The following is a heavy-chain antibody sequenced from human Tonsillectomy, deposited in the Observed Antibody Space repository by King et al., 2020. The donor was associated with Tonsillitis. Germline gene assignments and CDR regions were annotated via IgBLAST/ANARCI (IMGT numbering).Heavy chain of an antibody. Sequence: VQLQESGPGLVKPSETLSLTCTVSGYSMTTGYYWGWIRQPPGKGLEWIGSIYHNGGPLYNPSLKSRVTMSVDASKNRFSLKLNSVTAADTAVYYCARAYSGSYFDHWGQGTLVTVSS. V-gene: IGHV4-38-2*02. J-gene: IGHJ4*02. CDR1: GYSMTTGYY. CDR3: ARAYSGSYFDH. D-gene: IGHD1-26*01. CDR2: IYHNGGP.